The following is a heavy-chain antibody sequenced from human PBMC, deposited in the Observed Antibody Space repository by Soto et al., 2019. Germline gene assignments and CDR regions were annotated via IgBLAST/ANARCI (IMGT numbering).Heavy chain of an antibody. J-gene: IGHJ6*02. V-gene: IGHV4-34*01. Sequence: TETLSLTCAVYGGSFSGYYWSWIRQPPGKGLEWIGEINHSGSTNYNPSLKSRVTISVDTSKNQFSLKLSSVTAADTAVYYCARASITLEDIVLGVAPSYYSYGMDVGGQGTTVTVSS. CDR1: GGSFSGYY. CDR2: INHSGST. D-gene: IGHD2-15*01. CDR3: ARASITLEDIVLGVAPSYYSYGMDV.